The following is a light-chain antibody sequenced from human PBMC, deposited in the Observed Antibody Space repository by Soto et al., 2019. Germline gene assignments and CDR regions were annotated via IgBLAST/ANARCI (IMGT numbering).Light chain of an antibody. V-gene: IGKV3-15*01. CDR3: QQYNNWPPYT. CDR1: QSVSSN. Sequence: IVMTQSPATLSVSPGERATLSCRASQSVSSNLAWYQQKPGQAPRLLIYSASTRATGIPARFSGSVSGTEFTLTISSLQSEDVAVYYCQQYNNWPPYTFGQGTKIEIK. J-gene: IGKJ2*01. CDR2: SAS.